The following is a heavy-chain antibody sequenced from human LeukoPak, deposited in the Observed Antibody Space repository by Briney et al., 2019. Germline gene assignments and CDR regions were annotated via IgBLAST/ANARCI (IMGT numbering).Heavy chain of an antibody. J-gene: IGHJ4*02. CDR2: FYTSENT. V-gene: IGHV4-61*02. Sequence: SQTLSLTCTVSGGSMRSASYYWNWIRQPAGKGLEWIGRFYTSENTNYNPSLKSRVTISIDTSKNQFSLKLNSVTAADTAVYYCAREPTTRFLEWILDYWGQGTLVTVSS. CDR1: GGSMRSASYY. CDR3: AREPTTRFLEWILDY. D-gene: IGHD3-3*01.